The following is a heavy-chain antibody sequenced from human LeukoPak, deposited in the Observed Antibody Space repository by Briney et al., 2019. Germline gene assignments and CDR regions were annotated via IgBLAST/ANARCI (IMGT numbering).Heavy chain of an antibody. CDR3: ARSTAMVQHKRYYYYYGMDV. D-gene: IGHD5-18*01. CDR2: ISYDGSNK. V-gene: IGHV3-30*04. Sequence: LRLSXAASGXTFSSYAMHWVRQAPGKGLEWVAVISYDGSNKYYADSVKGRFTISRDNSKNTLYLQMNSLRAEDTAVYYCARSTAMVQHKRYYYYYGMDVWGQGTTVTVSS. CDR1: GXTFSSYA. J-gene: IGHJ6*02.